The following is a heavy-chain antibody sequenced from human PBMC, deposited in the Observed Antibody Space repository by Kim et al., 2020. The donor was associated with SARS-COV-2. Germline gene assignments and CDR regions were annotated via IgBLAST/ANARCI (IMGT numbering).Heavy chain of an antibody. V-gene: IGHV3-30*01. D-gene: IGHD5-12*01. CDR3: ASGGYDRDNYFDY. J-gene: IGHJ4*02. Sequence: AASVKSRYTSTRDNTKNTLYLEMNSLRGEDTAVYYCASGGYDRDNYFDYWGQGTLVTVSS.